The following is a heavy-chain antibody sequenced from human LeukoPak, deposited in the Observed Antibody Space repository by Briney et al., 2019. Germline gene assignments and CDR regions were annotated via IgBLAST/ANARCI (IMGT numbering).Heavy chain of an antibody. D-gene: IGHD6-19*01. V-gene: IGHV3-11*01. J-gene: IGHJ4*02. Sequence: GGSLRLSCAASGFTFSDYYMSWIRQAPGKGLEWVSYISSSGSTIYYADSVKGRFTISRDNAKNSLYLQMNSLRAEDTAVYYCARTIRDVAVALLYFDYWGQGTLVTVSS. CDR3: ARTIRDVAVALLYFDY. CDR1: GFTFSDYY. CDR2: ISSSGSTI.